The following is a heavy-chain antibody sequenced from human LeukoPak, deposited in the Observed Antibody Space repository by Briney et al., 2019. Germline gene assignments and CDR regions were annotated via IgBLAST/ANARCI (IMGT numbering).Heavy chain of an antibody. V-gene: IGHV3-7*01. Sequence: GGSLRLSCAASGFTFSSYWMSWVRQAPGKGLEWVANIKQDGSEKYYVDSVKGRFTISRDNAKNSLYLQMNSLRAEDTAVYYCARDPGGTSSWFDPWGQGTLVTVSS. D-gene: IGHD2-8*01. CDR2: IKQDGSEK. J-gene: IGHJ5*02. CDR1: GFTFSSYW. CDR3: ARDPGGTSSWFDP.